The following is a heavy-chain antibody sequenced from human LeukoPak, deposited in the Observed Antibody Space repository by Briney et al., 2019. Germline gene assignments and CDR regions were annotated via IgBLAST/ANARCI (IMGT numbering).Heavy chain of an antibody. Sequence: GASVNVSCLDFGYIFTDYGISWVRQAPAQGLAWMGCISAYTGIANYAHTFQGRVSITTDASTTTAYMELRSLTSDDTAVYYCARNGPRNNWNDDYWGQGTLVTVSS. D-gene: IGHD1-1*01. CDR2: ISAYTGIA. V-gene: IGHV1-18*01. CDR3: ARNGPRNNWNDDY. J-gene: IGHJ4*02. CDR1: GYIFTDYG.